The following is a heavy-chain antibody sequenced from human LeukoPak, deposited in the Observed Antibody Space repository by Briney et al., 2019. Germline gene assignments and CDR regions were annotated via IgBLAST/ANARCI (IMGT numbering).Heavy chain of an antibody. CDR3: ARATGYLES. Sequence: SQTLSLTCAISGDSVSSISAAWNWIRQSPSRGLEWLGRTYYRSKWYNNYAVSVRGRITINPDTSKNQFPLQLSSVTPEDTAVYYCARATGYLESWGQGTLVTVSS. V-gene: IGHV6-1*01. CDR2: TYYRSKWYN. J-gene: IGHJ4*02. CDR1: GDSVSSISAA.